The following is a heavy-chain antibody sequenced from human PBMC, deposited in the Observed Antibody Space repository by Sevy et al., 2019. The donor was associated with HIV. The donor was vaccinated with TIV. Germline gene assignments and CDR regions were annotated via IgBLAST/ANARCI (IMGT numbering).Heavy chain of an antibody. CDR2: VYYIGRP. D-gene: IGHD3-10*01. Sequence: KQSQTLSLTCTVSGGSISSSNYYWGWIRQPPGKGLEWIANVYYIGRPYYNPSLKSRVTISVDTSRNQFSLKLRSVTAADTALYYCARHVLPNRAYDSRSYGSYWYFDLWGRGTLVTVSS. J-gene: IGHJ2*01. CDR3: ARHVLPNRAYDSRSYGSYWYFDL. V-gene: IGHV4-39*01. CDR1: GGSISSSNYY.